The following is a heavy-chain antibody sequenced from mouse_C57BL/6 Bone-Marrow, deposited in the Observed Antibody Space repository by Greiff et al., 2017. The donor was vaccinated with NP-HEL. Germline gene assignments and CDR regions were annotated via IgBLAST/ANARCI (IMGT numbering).Heavy chain of an antibody. J-gene: IGHJ2*01. Sequence: QVQLQQSGAELARPGASVKLSCKASGYTFTSYGISWVKQRTGQGLEWIGEIYPRSGNTYYNEKFKGKATLTADKSSSTAYMELRSLTSEDSAVYFCARVYGSSYVRYYFDYWGQGTTLTVSS. CDR3: ARVYGSSYVRYYFDY. CDR1: GYTFTSYG. V-gene: IGHV1-81*01. CDR2: IYPRSGNT. D-gene: IGHD1-1*01.